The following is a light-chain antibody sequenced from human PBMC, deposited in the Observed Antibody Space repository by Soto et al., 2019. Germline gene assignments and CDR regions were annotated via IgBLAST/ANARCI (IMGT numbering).Light chain of an antibody. CDR2: GAS. V-gene: IGKV3-20*01. CDR3: QQYGSPLT. CDR1: QSVSSSY. Sequence: EIVLTQSPGTLSLSPGERATLSCRASQSVSSSYLAWYQQKPGQAPRLLIYGASSSATGIPDRFGGSGSGDDLDITISRMEPEDFAVYYCQQYGSPLTFGGGTKVEIK. J-gene: IGKJ4*01.